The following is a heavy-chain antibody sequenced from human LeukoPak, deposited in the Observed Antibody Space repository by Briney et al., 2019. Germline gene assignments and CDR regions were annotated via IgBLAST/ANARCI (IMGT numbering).Heavy chain of an antibody. V-gene: IGHV4-30-4*01. J-gene: IGHJ4*02. CDR1: GGSISSGDYY. CDR3: ARVGYYDSSRVDY. D-gene: IGHD3-22*01. Sequence: SQILSLTCTVSGGSISSGDYYWSWIRQPPGKGLEWIGYIYYSGSTYYNPSLKSRVTISVDTSKNQFSLKLSSVTAADTAVYYCARVGYYDSSRVDYWGQGTLVTVSS. CDR2: IYYSGST.